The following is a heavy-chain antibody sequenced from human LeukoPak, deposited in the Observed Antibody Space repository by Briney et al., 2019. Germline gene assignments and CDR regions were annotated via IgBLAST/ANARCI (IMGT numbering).Heavy chain of an antibody. J-gene: IGHJ6*03. D-gene: IGHD2-15*01. Sequence: SETLSLTCTVSGFSISSGYYWGWIRQPPGKGLEWIGSIYHGGSTYYNPSLRSRVTISVDTSKNQFSLKLSSVTAADTAVYYCASFYCSGGSCYQYYYYYYMDVWGKGTTVTISS. V-gene: IGHV4-38-2*02. CDR1: GFSISSGYY. CDR2: IYHGGST. CDR3: ASFYCSGGSCYQYYYYYYMDV.